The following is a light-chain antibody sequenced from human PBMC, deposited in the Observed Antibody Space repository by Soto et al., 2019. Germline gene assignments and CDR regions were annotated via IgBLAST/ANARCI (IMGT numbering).Light chain of an antibody. V-gene: IGKV3-20*01. CDR1: QSVSSY. Sequence: EIVLTQSPGTLSLSPGERATLSCRASQSVSSYLAWYQQKPGQAPRLIISGAYTRAPGIPARFSGSGSGPDFTLTISRLEPEDFAVYYCQQYGSSGTFGQGTKV. J-gene: IGKJ1*01. CDR2: GAY. CDR3: QQYGSSGT.